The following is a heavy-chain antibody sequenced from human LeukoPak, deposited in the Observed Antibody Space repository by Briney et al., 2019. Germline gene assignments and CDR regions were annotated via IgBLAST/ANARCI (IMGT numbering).Heavy chain of an antibody. J-gene: IGHJ4*02. V-gene: IGHV4-39*07. CDR1: GGSISSGSYY. Sequence: SETLSLTCTVSGGSISSGSYYWGWIRQPPGKGLECIGTIYYSGGTNYSGRTNYSPSLKSRITMSVDTSKNQFSLKMTSVTAADTAVYYCVRDIWGLPPDYWGQGTLVTVSS. D-gene: IGHD7-27*01. CDR3: VRDIWGLPPDY. CDR2: IYYSGGTNYSGRT.